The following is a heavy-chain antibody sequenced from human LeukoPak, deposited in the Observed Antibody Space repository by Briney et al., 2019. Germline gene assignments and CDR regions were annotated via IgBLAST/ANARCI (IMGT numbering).Heavy chain of an antibody. CDR2: ISWNSGSI. CDR1: GFTFDDYA. CDR3: AKDMELSSSWFDY. V-gene: IGHV3-9*01. J-gene: IGHJ4*02. Sequence: GGSLRLSCAASGFTFDDYAMHWVRQAPGKGLEWVSGISWNSGSIGYADSVKGRFTISRDNAKNSLYRQMNSLRAEDTALYYCAKDMELSSSWFDYRGQGTLVTVSS. D-gene: IGHD6-13*01.